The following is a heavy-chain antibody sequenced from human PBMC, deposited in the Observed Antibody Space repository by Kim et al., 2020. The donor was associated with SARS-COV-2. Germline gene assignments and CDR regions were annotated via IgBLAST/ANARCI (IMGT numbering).Heavy chain of an antibody. J-gene: IGHJ6*02. Sequence: GGSLRLSCAASGFTFSSYSMNWVRQAPGKGLEWVSSISSSSSYIYYADSVKGRFTISRDNAKNSLYLQMNSLRAEDTAVYYCARDRRDQQLVRHYYYYYGMDVGGQGTTVTVSS. CDR3: ARDRRDQQLVRHYYYYYGMDV. V-gene: IGHV3-21*01. CDR2: ISSSSSYI. D-gene: IGHD6-13*01. CDR1: GFTFSSYS.